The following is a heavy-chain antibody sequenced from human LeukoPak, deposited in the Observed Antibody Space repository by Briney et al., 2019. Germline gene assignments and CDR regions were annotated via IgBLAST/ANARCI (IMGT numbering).Heavy chain of an antibody. CDR2: IWYDGSNK. D-gene: IGHD1-26*01. J-gene: IGHJ4*02. V-gene: IGHV3-33*01. CDR1: GFTFSSYG. CDR3: ASTMGATRSLDY. Sequence: GGSLRLSCAASGFTFSSYGMHWVRPAPGKGLEWVAVIWYDGSNKYYADSVKGRFTISRDNSKNTLYLQMNSLRAEDTAVYYCASTMGATRSLDYWGQGTLVTVSS.